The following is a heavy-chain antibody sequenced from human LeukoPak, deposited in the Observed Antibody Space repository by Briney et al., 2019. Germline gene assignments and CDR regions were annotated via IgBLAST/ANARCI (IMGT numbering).Heavy chain of an antibody. Sequence: GGSLRLSCAASGFTFSSYAMSWVRQAPGKGLEWVSAISGSGGSTYYADSVKGRFTISRDNSKNTLYLQMNSLRAEDTAVYYCAKDQVPYCYDSSGYMMHWGQGTLVTVSS. CDR3: AKDQVPYCYDSSGYMMH. J-gene: IGHJ4*02. CDR1: GFTFSSYA. D-gene: IGHD3-22*01. CDR2: ISGSGGST. V-gene: IGHV3-23*01.